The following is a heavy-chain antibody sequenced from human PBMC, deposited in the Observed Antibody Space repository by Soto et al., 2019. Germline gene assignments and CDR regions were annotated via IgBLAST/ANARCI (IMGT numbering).Heavy chain of an antibody. D-gene: IGHD1-26*01. V-gene: IGHV3-30*18. Sequence: QVQLVESGGGVVQPGRSLRLSCAASGFTFSSYGMHWVRQAPGKGLEWVAVISYDGSNKYYADSVKGRFTICRDNSKNTLYLQMNSLRAEDTAVYYCAKDLPVGATGYYYYGMDVWGQGTTVTVSS. J-gene: IGHJ6*02. CDR1: GFTFSSYG. CDR3: AKDLPVGATGYYYYGMDV. CDR2: ISYDGSNK.